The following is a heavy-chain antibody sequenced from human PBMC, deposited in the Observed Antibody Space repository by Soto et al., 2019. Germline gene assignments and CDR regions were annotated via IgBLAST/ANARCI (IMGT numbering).Heavy chain of an antibody. CDR3: ARRSLGYCSGGSCYRGVFDY. CDR1: GGSFSGYY. V-gene: IGHV4-34*01. CDR2: INHSGST. J-gene: IGHJ4*02. Sequence: KTSETLSLTCAVYGGSFSGYYWSWIRQPPGKGLEWIGEINHSGSTNYNPSLKSRVTISVDTSKNQFSLKLSSVTAADTAVYYCARRSLGYCSGGSCYRGVFDYWGQGTLVTVSS. D-gene: IGHD2-15*01.